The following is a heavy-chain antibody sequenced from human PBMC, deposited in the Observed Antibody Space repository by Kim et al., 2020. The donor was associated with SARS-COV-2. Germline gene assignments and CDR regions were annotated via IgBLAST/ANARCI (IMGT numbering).Heavy chain of an antibody. CDR2: IWYDGSNK. CDR1: GFTFSSYG. D-gene: IGHD3-10*01. Sequence: GGSLRLSCAASGFTFSSYGMHWVRQAPGKGLEWVAVIWYDGSNKYYADSVKGRFTISRDNSKNTLYLQMNSLRAEDTAVYYCARDGSQLLWFGELGGWFDPWGQGTLVTVSS. CDR3: ARDGSQLLWFGELGGWFDP. J-gene: IGHJ5*02. V-gene: IGHV3-33*01.